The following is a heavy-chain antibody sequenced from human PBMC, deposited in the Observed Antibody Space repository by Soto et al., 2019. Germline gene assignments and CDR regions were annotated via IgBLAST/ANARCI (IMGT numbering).Heavy chain of an antibody. CDR2: INPSGGST. D-gene: IGHD3-22*01. Sequence: GASVKVSCKASGYTFTSYYMHWVRQAPGQGLEWMGIINPSGGSTSYAQKLQGRVTMTRDTSTSTVYMELSSLRSEDTAVYYCARDSRYYDSSGHNPTSMDVWGQGTTVTVSS. J-gene: IGHJ6*02. CDR3: ARDSRYYDSSGHNPTSMDV. CDR1: GYTFTSYY. V-gene: IGHV1-46*01.